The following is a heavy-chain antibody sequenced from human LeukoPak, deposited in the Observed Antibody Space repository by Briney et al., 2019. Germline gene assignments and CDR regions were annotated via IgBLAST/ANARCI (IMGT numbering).Heavy chain of an antibody. CDR2: IYYSGST. V-gene: IGHV4-39*07. D-gene: IGHD3-22*01. J-gene: IGHJ4*02. CDR1: GGSISSSSYY. CDR3: ACPYYYDSSGYYSGNY. Sequence: PSETLSLTCTVSGGSISSSSYYWGWIRQPPGKGLEWIGSIYYSGSTYYNPSLKSRVTISVDTPKNQFSLKLSSVTAADTAVYYCACPYYYDSSGYYSGNYWGQGTLVTVSS.